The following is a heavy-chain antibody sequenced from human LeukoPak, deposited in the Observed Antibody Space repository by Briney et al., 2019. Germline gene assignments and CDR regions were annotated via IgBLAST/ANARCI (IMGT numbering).Heavy chain of an antibody. V-gene: IGHV4-34*01. CDR2: INHSGST. Sequence: SETLSLTCAVYGGSFSGYYWSWIRQPPGKGLEWVGEINHSGSTNYNPSLKSRVTISVDTSKNQFSLKLSSVTAADTAVYYCARASIAVAGLDYWGQGTLVTVSS. CDR3: ARASIAVAGLDY. J-gene: IGHJ4*02. D-gene: IGHD6-19*01. CDR1: GGSFSGYY.